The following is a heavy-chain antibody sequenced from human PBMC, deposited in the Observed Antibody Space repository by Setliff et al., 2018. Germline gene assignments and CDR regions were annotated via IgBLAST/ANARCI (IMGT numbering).Heavy chain of an antibody. J-gene: IGHJ4*02. Sequence: ASEKVSCKDSGFSFSNFGFSWVRQAPGQGLEWMGWIRPYSGESNYAQKFQDRLTVNADTSTKTPYVELRSLTSDDTVVYFCTRSRAPRVLLAADFDLLGQGTLVPVSS. V-gene: IGHV1-18*01. CDR1: GFSFSNFG. CDR3: TRSRAPRVLLAADFDL. D-gene: IGHD3-16*01. CDR2: IRPYSGES.